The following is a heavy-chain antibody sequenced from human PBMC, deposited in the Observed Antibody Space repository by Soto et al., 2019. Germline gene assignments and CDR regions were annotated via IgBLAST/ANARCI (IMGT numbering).Heavy chain of an antibody. CDR3: ATRDDSSGYYLSGAFDM. CDR2: ISAYNGNT. D-gene: IGHD3-22*01. J-gene: IGHJ3*02. V-gene: IGHV1-18*01. CDR1: GYTFTSYG. Sequence: ASVKVSCKASGYTFTSYGISWVRQAPGQGLEWMGWISAYNGNTNYAQKLQGRVTMTTDTSTSTAYMELRSLRSDETAVYYCATRDDSSGYYLSGAFDMWGQGTLVTV.